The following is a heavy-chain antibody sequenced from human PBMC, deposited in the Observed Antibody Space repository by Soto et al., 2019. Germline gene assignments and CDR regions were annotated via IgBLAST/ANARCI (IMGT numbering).Heavy chain of an antibody. V-gene: IGHV4-34*01. CDR2: INHSGGT. CDR3: ARGDLSLGYCSGGSCYPLYYYGMDV. Sequence: SETLSLTCAVYGGSFSGYYWSWIRQPPGKGLEWIGEINHSGGTNYNPSLKSRVTISVDTSKNQFSLKLSSVTAADTAVYYCARGDLSLGYCSGGSCYPLYYYGMDVWGQGTTVTVSS. J-gene: IGHJ6*02. D-gene: IGHD2-15*01. CDR1: GGSFSGYY.